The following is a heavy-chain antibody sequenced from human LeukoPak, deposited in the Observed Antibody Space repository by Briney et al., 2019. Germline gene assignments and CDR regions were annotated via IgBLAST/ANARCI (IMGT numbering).Heavy chain of an antibody. CDR3: ARDLTVTTEY. D-gene: IGHD4-17*01. V-gene: IGHV4-61*02. Sequence: SETLSLTCTVSGDSISSGNFYWSWIRQPAGKGLEWIGRVYTSGITNYNPSLKSRVSISLDTSKNQLSLRLNSVTAADTAVYYCARDLTVTTEYWGQGTLVTVSS. CDR2: VYTSGIT. CDR1: GDSISSGNFY. J-gene: IGHJ4*02.